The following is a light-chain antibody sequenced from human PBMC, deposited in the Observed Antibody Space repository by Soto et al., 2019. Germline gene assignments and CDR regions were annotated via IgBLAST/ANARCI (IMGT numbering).Light chain of an antibody. V-gene: IGKV3-11*01. Sequence: EVVLTQSPATLSLSPGDRATLSCRASQSVSSHFAWYQQKSGQAPRLLIYDASKRATGIPARFSGSGSGTDLTLTISSLEPEDFAVYYCQQRSNWPTFGQGTRLEIK. CDR1: QSVSSH. CDR2: DAS. J-gene: IGKJ5*01. CDR3: QQRSNWPT.